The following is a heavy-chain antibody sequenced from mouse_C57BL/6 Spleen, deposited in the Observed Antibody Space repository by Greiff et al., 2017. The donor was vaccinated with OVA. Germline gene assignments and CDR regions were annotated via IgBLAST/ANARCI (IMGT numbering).Heavy chain of an antibody. CDR1: GYTFTSHW. V-gene: IGHV1-72*01. CDR3: AREGFYAMDY. J-gene: IGHJ4*01. CDR2: IDPNSGGT. Sequence: QVQLQQPGAELVKPGASVTLSCKASGYTFTSHWMHWVKQRPGRGLEWIGRIDPNSGGTKYNEKFKSKATLTVDKPSSTAYMQLSSLTSEDSAVYYCAREGFYAMDYWGQGTSVTVSS.